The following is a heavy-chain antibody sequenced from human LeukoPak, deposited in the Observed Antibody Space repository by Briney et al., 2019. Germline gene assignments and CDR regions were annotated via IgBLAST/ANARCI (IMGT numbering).Heavy chain of an antibody. V-gene: IGHV4-4*07. Sequence: SETLSLTCTVSGGSISSYYWSWIRQPAGKRLEWIGRIYTSGSTNYNPSLKSRVTMSVDTSKNQFSLKLSSVTAADTAVYYCARGYGGSYFHYYYYMDVWGKGTTVTVSS. CDR2: IYTSGST. J-gene: IGHJ6*03. CDR1: GGSISSYY. CDR3: ARGYGGSYFHYYYYMDV. D-gene: IGHD1-26*01.